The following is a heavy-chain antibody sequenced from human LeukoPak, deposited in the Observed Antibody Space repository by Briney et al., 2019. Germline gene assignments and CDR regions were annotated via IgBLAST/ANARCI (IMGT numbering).Heavy chain of an antibody. CDR1: GFTFSDYY. Sequence: GGSLRLSCAASGFTFSDYYMSWIRQAPGKGLEWVSYISSSSSYTNYADPVKGRFTISRDNSKNTLYLQMNSLRDEDAAVYHCTRVQAGRSGLMDVWGRGTTVTVSS. D-gene: IGHD2-8*02. CDR2: ISSSSSYT. CDR3: TRVQAGRSGLMDV. J-gene: IGHJ6*02. V-gene: IGHV3-11*06.